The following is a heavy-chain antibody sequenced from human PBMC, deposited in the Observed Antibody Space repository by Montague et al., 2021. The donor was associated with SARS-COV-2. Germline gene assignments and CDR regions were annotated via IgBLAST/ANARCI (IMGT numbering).Heavy chain of an antibody. D-gene: IGHD1-1*01. Sequence: SETLSLICAVYGGSFSDYHWTWIRQSPGEGLEWIGQINYGGSTKYNPSLKSRVTISIDTSKNQFSLKLTSVTAADTAVYYCARGAPGYWGQGTLVTVSS. CDR2: INYGGST. CDR3: ARGAPGY. J-gene: IGHJ4*02. V-gene: IGHV4-34*01. CDR1: GGSFSDYH.